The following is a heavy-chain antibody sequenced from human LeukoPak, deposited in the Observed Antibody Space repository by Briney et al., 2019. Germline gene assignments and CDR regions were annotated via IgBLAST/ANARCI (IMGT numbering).Heavy chain of an antibody. Sequence: GRSLRLSCAPSGFTFSSYAMHWVRQAPGKGLECVAVISYEGSNKYYADSVKGRFTISRDNSKNTLYLQMNSLRAEDTAVYYCARDLGELVYYYYGMDVWGQGTTVTVSS. D-gene: IGHD3-16*01. CDR1: GFTFSSYA. CDR2: ISYEGSNK. V-gene: IGHV3-30*04. CDR3: ARDLGELVYYYYGMDV. J-gene: IGHJ6*02.